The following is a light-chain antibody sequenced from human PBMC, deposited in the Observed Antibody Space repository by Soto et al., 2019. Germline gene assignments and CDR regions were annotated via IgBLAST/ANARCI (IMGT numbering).Light chain of an antibody. CDR2: AVS. CDR1: SSDVGGYNY. J-gene: IGLJ1*01. V-gene: IGLV2-14*01. CDR3: SSHNPIGTLQI. Sequence: QSALTQPASVSGSPGQSITISCTGTSSDVGGYNYVSWYQLHPGKAPKLMIYAVSTRTSGVSNRFSGSKSGNMASLTISGLQAEDEADYYCSSHNPIGTLQIFGPGTKLTVL.